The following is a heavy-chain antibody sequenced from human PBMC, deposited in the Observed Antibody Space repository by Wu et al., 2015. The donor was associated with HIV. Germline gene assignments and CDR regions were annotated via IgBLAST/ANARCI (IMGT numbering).Heavy chain of an antibody. D-gene: IGHD4/OR15-4a*01. Sequence: LVQSGPAAERPGASVNVSCRASYILTSNPIGWVRQAPGQRLEWMGWMNPSNGHIQPAQKFQDRITMSTDNSAHTAYMELRSLTSDDAAIYFCARVQFDPDYYTYFDLWGQGTLVTVSS. CDR1: YILTSNP. CDR3: ARVQFDPDYYTYFDL. CDR2: MNPSNGHI. J-gene: IGHJ5*01. V-gene: IGHV1-18*01.